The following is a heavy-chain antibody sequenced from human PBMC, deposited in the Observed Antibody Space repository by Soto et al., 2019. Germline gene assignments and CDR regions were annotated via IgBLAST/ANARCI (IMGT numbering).Heavy chain of an antibody. CDR3: AIPPFGELLYFDY. CDR2: ISGSGGST. Sequence: GGSLRLSCAASGFTFSSYAMSWVRQAPGKGLEWVSAISGSGGSTYYADSVKGRFTISRDNSKNTLYLQMNSLRAEDTAVYYCAIPPFGELLYFDYWGQGTLVTVSS. J-gene: IGHJ4*02. V-gene: IGHV3-23*01. CDR1: GFTFSSYA. D-gene: IGHD3-10*01.